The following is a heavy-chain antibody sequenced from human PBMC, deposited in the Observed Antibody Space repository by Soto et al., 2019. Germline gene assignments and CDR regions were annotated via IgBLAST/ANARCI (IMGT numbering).Heavy chain of an antibody. V-gene: IGHV3-23*01. CDR2: ISGSFGST. CDR1: GFSFSSYA. Sequence: PGGSLRLSCVASGFSFSSYAMNWVRQAPGKGLEWVSTISGSFGSTYYADSVQGRFTVSRDNSKNTLYLQMNSLRAEDTAVYYCAKDGDVLRFLEWFNWFDPWGQGTLVTVSS. J-gene: IGHJ5*02. CDR3: AKDGDVLRFLEWFNWFDP. D-gene: IGHD3-3*01.